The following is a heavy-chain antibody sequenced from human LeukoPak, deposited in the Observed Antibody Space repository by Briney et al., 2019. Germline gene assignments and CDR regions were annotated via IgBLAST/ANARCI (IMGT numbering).Heavy chain of an antibody. D-gene: IGHD2-2*01. CDR2: INHSGST. Sequence: SETLSLSCAVYGGSFRGYYWSWIRQPPGKGLEWIGEINHSGSTNYNPSLKSRVTISLDTSMKKFSLKLNSVTAADTAVYYCASTERCSTTCPLDYWGQGTLVTVSS. J-gene: IGHJ4*02. V-gene: IGHV4-34*01. CDR1: GGSFRGYY. CDR3: ASTERCSTTCPLDY.